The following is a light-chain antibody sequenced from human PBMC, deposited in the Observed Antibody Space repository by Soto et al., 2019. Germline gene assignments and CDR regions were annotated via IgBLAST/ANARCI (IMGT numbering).Light chain of an antibody. CDR3: HQRNT. CDR1: QSVSLS. Sequence: EIVLTQSPATLSLSPGGRATLSCRASQSVSLSLAWYQQKPGQPPRLLIYDTSNRATGVPPRFSGSRSGTDFTLTISSVEPEDFALYFCHQRNTFGQGTRLEIK. J-gene: IGKJ5*01. CDR2: DTS. V-gene: IGKV3-11*01.